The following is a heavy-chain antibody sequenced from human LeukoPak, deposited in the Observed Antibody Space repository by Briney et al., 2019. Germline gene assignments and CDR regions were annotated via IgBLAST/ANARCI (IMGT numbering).Heavy chain of an antibody. CDR2: ISGSGGST. CDR1: GFTFSSYA. CDR3: AKPLPDPYYFDY. D-gene: IGHD2-2*01. Sequence: GGSLRLSCAASGFTFSSYAMHWVRQAPGKGLEWVSTISGSGGSTYYADSVKGRFTISRDNSKNTLYLQMNSLRAEDTAVYYCAKPLPDPYYFDYWGQGTLVTVSS. J-gene: IGHJ4*02. V-gene: IGHV3-23*01.